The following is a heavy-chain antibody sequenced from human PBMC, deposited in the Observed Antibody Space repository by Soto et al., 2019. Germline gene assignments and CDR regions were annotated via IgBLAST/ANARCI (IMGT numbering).Heavy chain of an antibody. D-gene: IGHD1-26*01. CDR1: GYTFSSNA. CDR2: ISPYTGKT. Sequence: SVKVSCRGSGYTFSSNAITWVRQAPGQGLEWMGWISPYTGKTNYAQKFQGRVTMITDPSTSTGYMELRALRSDDTAVYYCARLGWELQSGRRYSDYWGQGTLVTVSS. V-gene: IGHV1-18*04. CDR3: ARLGWELQSGRRYSDY. J-gene: IGHJ4*02.